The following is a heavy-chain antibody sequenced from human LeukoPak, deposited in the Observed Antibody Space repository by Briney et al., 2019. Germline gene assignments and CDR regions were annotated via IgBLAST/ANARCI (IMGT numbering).Heavy chain of an antibody. V-gene: IGHV3-23*01. Sequence: GGSLRPSCAASGFTFSSYAMSWVRQAPGKGLEWVSAISGSGGRTYYADSVKGRFTISRDNSKNTLYLQMNSLRAEDTAVYYCAKGYCSGGSCYSGLFDYWGQGTLVTVSS. CDR2: ISGSGGRT. J-gene: IGHJ4*02. D-gene: IGHD2-15*01. CDR1: GFTFSSYA. CDR3: AKGYCSGGSCYSGLFDY.